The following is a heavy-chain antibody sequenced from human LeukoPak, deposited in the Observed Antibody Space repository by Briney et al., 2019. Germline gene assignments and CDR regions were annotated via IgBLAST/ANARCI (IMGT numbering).Heavy chain of an antibody. CDR1: GFTFSSYA. CDR2: ISSSGSQT. D-gene: IGHD7-27*01. V-gene: IGHV3-23*01. CDR3: AKGPGPNWGSDWFDP. J-gene: IGHJ5*02. Sequence: GGSLRLSCAASGFTFSSYAISWVRQAPGKGLEWVSAISSSGSQTYYADFAKGRFTISRDNAKNTVYMQMNSLRAEDTALYYCAKGPGPNWGSDWFDPWGQGTLVTVSS.